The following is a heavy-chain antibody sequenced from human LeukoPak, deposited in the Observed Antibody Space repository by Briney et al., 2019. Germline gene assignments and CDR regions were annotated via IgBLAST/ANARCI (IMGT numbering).Heavy chain of an antibody. CDR1: GYSFTTYW. J-gene: IGHJ4*02. CDR2: IYPGDSDT. D-gene: IGHD5-12*01. CDR3: ARQVGGHDVYFDY. V-gene: IGHV5-51*01. Sequence: GESLKISGKGSGYSFTTYWIAWVRQMPGKGLEWKGIIYPGDSDTRYSPSFQGQVTISADKSISTAYQQWNSLKASDTAMYYCARQVGGHDVYFDYWGQGTLVTVPS.